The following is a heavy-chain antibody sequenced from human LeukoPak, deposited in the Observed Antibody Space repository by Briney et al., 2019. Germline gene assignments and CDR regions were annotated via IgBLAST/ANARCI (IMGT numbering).Heavy chain of an antibody. CDR3: ARVEMATSMGYYFDY. CDR1: DFTFSSYA. CDR2: ISYDGSNK. D-gene: IGHD5-24*01. Sequence: PGGSLRLSCAASDFTFSSYAMHWVRQAPGKGLEWVAVISYDGSNKYYADSVKGRFTISRDNSKNTLYLQMNSLRAEDTAVYYCARVEMATSMGYYFDYWGQGTLVTVSS. V-gene: IGHV3-30-3*01. J-gene: IGHJ4*02.